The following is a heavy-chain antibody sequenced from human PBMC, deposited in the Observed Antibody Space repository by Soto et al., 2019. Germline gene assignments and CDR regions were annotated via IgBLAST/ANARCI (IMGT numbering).Heavy chain of an antibody. CDR3: ARASRNFGVVQAYGY. CDR2: INHSGST. Sequence: SETLSLTCAVYGGSFSGYYWSWIRQPPGKGLEWIGEINHSGSTNYNPSLKSRVTISVDTSKNQFSLKLSSVTAADTAVYYCARASRNFGVVQAYGYWGQGTLVTVSS. D-gene: IGHD3-3*01. CDR1: GGSFSGYY. J-gene: IGHJ4*02. V-gene: IGHV4-34*01.